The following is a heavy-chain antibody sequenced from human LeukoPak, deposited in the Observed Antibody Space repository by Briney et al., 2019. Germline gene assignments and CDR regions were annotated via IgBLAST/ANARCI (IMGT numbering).Heavy chain of an antibody. Sequence: ASVKVSCKASGGTFSSYAISWVRQAPGQGLEWMGGIIPIFGTANYAQKFQGRVTITADESTSTAYMELSSLRSEDTAVYYCARARYYYDSSGWDYFDYWGQGTLVTVSS. J-gene: IGHJ4*02. CDR2: IIPIFGTA. CDR3: ARARYYYDSSGWDYFDY. V-gene: IGHV1-69*13. CDR1: GGTFSSYA. D-gene: IGHD3-22*01.